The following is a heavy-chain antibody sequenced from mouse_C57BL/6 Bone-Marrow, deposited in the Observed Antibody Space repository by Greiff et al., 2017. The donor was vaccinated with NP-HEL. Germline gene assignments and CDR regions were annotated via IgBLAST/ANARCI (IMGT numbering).Heavy chain of an antibody. CDR3: ARPVTAYYDYDGDY. Sequence: QVQLQQSGPELVKPGASVKISCKASGYAFSSSWMNWVKQRPGKGLEWIGRIYPGDGDTNYNGKFKGKATLTADKSSSTAYMQLSSLTSEDSAVYFCARPVTAYYDYDGDYWGQGTTLTVSS. CDR1: GYAFSSSW. V-gene: IGHV1-82*01. J-gene: IGHJ2*01. CDR2: IYPGDGDT. D-gene: IGHD2-4*01.